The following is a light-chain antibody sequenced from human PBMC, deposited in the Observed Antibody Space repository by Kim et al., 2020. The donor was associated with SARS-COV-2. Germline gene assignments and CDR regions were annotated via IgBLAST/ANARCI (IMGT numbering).Light chain of an antibody. J-gene: IGKJ1*01. Sequence: IQLTQSPSSLPASVGDRVTITCRASQGISSYLAWYQQKPGKAPKLLIYAASTLESGVPSRLSGSGSGTDFTLTISSLQPEDFATYCCQQLNSYRTFGQGTKVDIK. V-gene: IGKV1-9*01. CDR2: AAS. CDR3: QQLNSYRT. CDR1: QGISSY.